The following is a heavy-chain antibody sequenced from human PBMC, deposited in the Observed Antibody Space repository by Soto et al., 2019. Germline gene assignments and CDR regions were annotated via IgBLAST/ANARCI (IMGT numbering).Heavy chain of an antibody. Sequence: PGGSLRLSCAASGFTFSSYAMSWVRQAPGKGLEWVSAISGSGGSTYYADSVKGRFTISRDNPKNTLYLRMNSLRAEDTAVYYCAKRDMVRGVIISSKYYYYYGMDVWGQGTTVTVS. D-gene: IGHD3-10*01. CDR2: ISGSGGST. V-gene: IGHV3-23*01. CDR3: AKRDMVRGVIISSKYYYYYGMDV. CDR1: GFTFSSYA. J-gene: IGHJ6*02.